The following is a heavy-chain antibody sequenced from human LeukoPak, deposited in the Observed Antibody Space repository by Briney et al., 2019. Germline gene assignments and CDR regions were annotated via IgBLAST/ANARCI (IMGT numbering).Heavy chain of an antibody. CDR2: ISYDGSNK. CDR1: GFTFSSYA. D-gene: IGHD6-6*01. Sequence: GRSLRLSCAASGFTFSSYAMHWVRQAPGKGLEWVAVISYDGSNKYYADSVKGRFTISRDNSKNTLYLQMNSLRAKDTAVYYCARGLYSSSSGADYWGQGTLVTVSS. V-gene: IGHV3-30-3*01. J-gene: IGHJ4*02. CDR3: ARGLYSSSSGADY.